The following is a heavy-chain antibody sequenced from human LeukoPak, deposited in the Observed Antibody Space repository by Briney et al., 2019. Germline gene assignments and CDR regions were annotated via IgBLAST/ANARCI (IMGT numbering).Heavy chain of an antibody. V-gene: IGHV4-59*04. CDR3: ARHSNRLFGDLLVPGRKRAGTRFDY. CDR2: IYYSGST. CDR1: GGSISSYY. J-gene: IGHJ4*02. D-gene: IGHD3-10*01. Sequence: TSETLSLTCTVSGGSISSYYWSWIRQPPGKGLEWIGSIYYSGSTYYNPSLKSRVTISVDTSKNQFSLKLSSVTAADTALYYCARHSNRLFGDLLVPGRKRAGTRFDYWGQGTLVTVSS.